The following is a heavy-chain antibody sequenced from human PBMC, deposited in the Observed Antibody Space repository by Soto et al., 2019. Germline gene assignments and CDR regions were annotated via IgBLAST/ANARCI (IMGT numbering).Heavy chain of an antibody. CDR3: AKDWKYDSSGYRRYYFDY. Sequence: GESLKISCAASGFTFSSYAMSWVRQAPGKGLEWVSAISGSGGSTYYADSVKGRFTISRDNSKNTLYLQMNSLRAEDTAVYYCAKDWKYDSSGYRRYYFDYWGQGTLVTVSS. CDR1: GFTFSSYA. J-gene: IGHJ4*02. D-gene: IGHD3-22*01. CDR2: ISGSGGST. V-gene: IGHV3-23*01.